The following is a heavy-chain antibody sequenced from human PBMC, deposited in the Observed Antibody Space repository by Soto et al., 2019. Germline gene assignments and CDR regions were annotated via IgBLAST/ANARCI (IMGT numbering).Heavy chain of an antibody. CDR3: ARVGLANDN. V-gene: IGHV1-2*02. J-gene: IGHJ4*02. D-gene: IGHD2-8*01. CDR2: INPNNGDT. CDR1: GYTFTGYD. Sequence: ASVKVSCKASGYTFTGYDMHWVRQAPGQGLEWMGWINPNNGDTKYAQKFLGRVTMTRDTSISTAYMELSRLRFDDTAVYYCARVGLANDNWGQGTLVTVSS.